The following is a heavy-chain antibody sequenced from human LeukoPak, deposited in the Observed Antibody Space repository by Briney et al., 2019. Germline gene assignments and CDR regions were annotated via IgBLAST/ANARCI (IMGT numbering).Heavy chain of an antibody. CDR2: IYTSGST. Sequence: SETLSLTCTVSGGSISSYYWSWIRQPAGKGLEWIGRIYTSGSTNYNPSLKSRVTMSVDMSKNQFSLKLSSVTAVDTAVYYCARDARSDCSSTSCRRHYYYYYMDVWGKGTTVTVSS. D-gene: IGHD2-2*01. V-gene: IGHV4-4*07. CDR1: GGSISSYY. J-gene: IGHJ6*03. CDR3: ARDARSDCSSTSCRRHYYYYYMDV.